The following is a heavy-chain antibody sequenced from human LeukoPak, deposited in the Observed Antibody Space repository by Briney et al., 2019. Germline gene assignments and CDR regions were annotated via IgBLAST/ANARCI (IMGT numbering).Heavy chain of an antibody. CDR3: ARDLRRVGSGYPFSAFDI. D-gene: IGHD3-22*01. CDR2: INPNSGGT. V-gene: IGHV1-2*02. Sequence: AASVKVSCKASGYTFTGYYMHWVRQAPGQGLEWMGWINPNSGGTNYAQKFQGRVTMTRDTSIGTAYMELSRLRSDDTAVYYCARDLRRVGSGYPFSAFDIWGQGTMVTVSS. J-gene: IGHJ3*02. CDR1: GYTFTGYY.